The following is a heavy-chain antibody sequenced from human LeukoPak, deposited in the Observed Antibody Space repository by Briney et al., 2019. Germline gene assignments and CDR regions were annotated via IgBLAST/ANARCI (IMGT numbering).Heavy chain of an antibody. CDR3: ARRGLGYCSSSCLPYAFDI. CDR2: IYYSGST. Sequence: PSETLSLTCTVSGGSISSNKYYWGWIRQPPGKGLEWIGSIYYSGSTNYNPSLKSRVTISVDTSKNQFSLKLSSVTAADTAVYYCARRGLGYCSSSCLPYAFDIWGQGTMVTVSS. D-gene: IGHD2-2*01. CDR1: GGSISSNKYY. J-gene: IGHJ3*02. V-gene: IGHV4-39*07.